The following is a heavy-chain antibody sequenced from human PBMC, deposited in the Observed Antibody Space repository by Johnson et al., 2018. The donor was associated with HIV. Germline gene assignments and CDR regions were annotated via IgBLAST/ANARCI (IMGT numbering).Heavy chain of an antibody. D-gene: IGHD1-26*01. J-gene: IGHJ3*02. CDR1: GFTVSSNY. Sequence: VQLVESGGGLVKPGGSLRLSCGASGFTVSSNYMSWVRQAPGKGLEWVSVIFSGGSTYSADSVKGRFTISRDNSKNTLYLQMNSLRAEDTAVYYCAKDDLGASGAFDIWGQGTMVTVSS. CDR3: AKDDLGASGAFDI. CDR2: IFSGGST. V-gene: IGHV3-66*01.